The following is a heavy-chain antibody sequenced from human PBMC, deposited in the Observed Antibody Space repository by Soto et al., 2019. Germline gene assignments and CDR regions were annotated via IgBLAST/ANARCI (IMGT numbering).Heavy chain of an antibody. CDR3: ARSYGSGSYYNVGY. CDR1: GYTFISYY. Sequence: ASVKVSCKASGYTFISYYMHWVRQAPGQGLEWMGKIDPSGGNTKYAQKFQGRVTITRDTSASTAYMELSSLRSEDTAVYYCARSYGSGSYYNVGYWGQGTLVTVSS. D-gene: IGHD3-10*01. CDR2: IDPSGGNT. J-gene: IGHJ4*02. V-gene: IGHV1-46*01.